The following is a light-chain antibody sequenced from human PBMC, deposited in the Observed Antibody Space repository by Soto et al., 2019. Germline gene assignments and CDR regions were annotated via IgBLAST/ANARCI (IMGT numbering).Light chain of an antibody. CDR2: AAS. V-gene: IGKV1-27*01. Sequence: DIQMTQSPSSLSASVGDRVTITCRASEGISNYLAWYQQKPGKVPKLLIYAASTLQSGVPSRFSGSGSGTDFTLTISSLQPEDVATYYCQKYNSAPTFGGGTKVEIK. J-gene: IGKJ4*01. CDR1: EGISNY. CDR3: QKYNSAPT.